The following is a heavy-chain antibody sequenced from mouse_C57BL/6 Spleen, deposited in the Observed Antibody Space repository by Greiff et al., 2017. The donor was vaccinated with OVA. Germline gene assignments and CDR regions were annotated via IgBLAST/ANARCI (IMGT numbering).Heavy chain of an antibody. CDR1: GYTFTSYW. D-gene: IGHD2-4*01. CDR2: INPSNGGT. V-gene: IGHV1-53*01. CDR3: ARSFYDYSAFDY. Sequence: GTELVKPGASVKLSCKASGYTFTSYWMHWVKQRPGQGLEWIGNINPSNGGTNYNEKFKSKATLTVDKSSSTAYMQLSSLTSEDSAVYYCARSFYDYSAFDYWGQGTTLTVSS. J-gene: IGHJ2*01.